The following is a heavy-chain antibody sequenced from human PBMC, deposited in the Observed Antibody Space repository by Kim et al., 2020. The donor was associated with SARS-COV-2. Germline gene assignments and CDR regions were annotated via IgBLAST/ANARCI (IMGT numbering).Heavy chain of an antibody. CDR3: ARGRAGVVPAPVLGIGPHYVYFFMDV. Sequence: SETLSLTCAVYGESFSGYQWSWIRQPPGKGLEWIGQINHSGSSNHNPYLKSRVTISTDTSKNQFSLKLTSVTAADTVFYYCARGRAGVVPAPVLGIGPHYVYFFMDVWGRGTTVTVSS. V-gene: IGHV4-34*01. CDR1: GESFSGYQ. D-gene: IGHD7-27*01. J-gene: IGHJ6*02. CDR2: INHSGSS.